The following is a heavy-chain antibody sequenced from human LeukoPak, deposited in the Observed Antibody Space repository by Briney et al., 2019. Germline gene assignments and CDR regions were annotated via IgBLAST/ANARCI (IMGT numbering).Heavy chain of an antibody. J-gene: IGHJ4*02. CDR2: IYYSGDI. Sequence: PSETLSLTCTVSGGSVGSGDYYWSWIRQSPGKGLEWIGLIYYSGDINYNSSLKSRVVISRDTSSNQFSLKLSSVTAADTAVYYCARDVRLGGGLWGRGTLVTVSS. D-gene: IGHD3-9*01. CDR1: GGSVGSGDYY. CDR3: ARDVRLGGGL. V-gene: IGHV4-30-4*01.